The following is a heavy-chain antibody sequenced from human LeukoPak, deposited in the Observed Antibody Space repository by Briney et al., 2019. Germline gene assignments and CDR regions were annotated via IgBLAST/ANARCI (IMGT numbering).Heavy chain of an antibody. CDR3: PRHMRWELYCPAFDI. D-gene: IGHD1-26*01. CDR2: IYYSGST. CDR1: GGSISRSSYY. J-gene: IGHJ3*02. Sequence: SETLSLTCTVSGGSISRSSYYWGWIRQPPGKGREWIVWIYYSGSTYYNPSSESRVTISVDTSKNQFSLKLSSVPAADTAVYYCPRHMRWELYCPAFDIWGPGTMVTVSS. V-gene: IGHV4-39*01.